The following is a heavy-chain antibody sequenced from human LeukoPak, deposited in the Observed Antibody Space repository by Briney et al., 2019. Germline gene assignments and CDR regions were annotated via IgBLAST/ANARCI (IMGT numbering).Heavy chain of an antibody. CDR1: GGSISSYY. D-gene: IGHD5-18*01. Sequence: SETLSLTCTVSGGSISSYYWSWIRQPPGKGLEWIGEINHSGSTNYNPSLKSRVTISVDTSKNQFSLKLSSVTAADTAVYYCARGREAWIQLWFENYFDYWGKEPWSPSPQ. V-gene: IGHV4-34*01. CDR2: INHSGST. CDR3: ARGREAWIQLWFENYFDY. J-gene: IGHJ4*01.